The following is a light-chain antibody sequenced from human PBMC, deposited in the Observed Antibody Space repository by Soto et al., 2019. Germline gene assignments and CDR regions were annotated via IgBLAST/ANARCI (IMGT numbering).Light chain of an antibody. Sequence: DIVMTQSPLSLPVTPGEPASISCRSSQSLLHSNGYNYLDWYLQKPGQSPQLLIYLGSNRASGVPDRFSGSGSGTDFTLKISRVEAEDVGVYYCMQPLQSWTLDQGTKVDIK. CDR1: QSLLHSNGYNY. CDR3: MQPLQSWT. CDR2: LGS. J-gene: IGKJ1*01. V-gene: IGKV2-28*01.